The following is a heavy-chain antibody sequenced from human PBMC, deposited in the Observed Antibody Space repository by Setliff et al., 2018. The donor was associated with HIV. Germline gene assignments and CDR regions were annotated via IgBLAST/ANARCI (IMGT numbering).Heavy chain of an antibody. Sequence: SETLSLTCIVSGASIRSYYWAWIRQSPGRGLQYLGHLYYSGSTNYNPSLKSRITMSIDTSKNQFPLQLSSVTAADTAVYYCARIPWVATLWGGAFDLWGHGTMVTVSS. CDR3: ARIPWVATLWGGAFDL. CDR1: GASIRSYY. D-gene: IGHD5-12*01. CDR2: LYYSGST. J-gene: IGHJ3*01. V-gene: IGHV4-59*01.